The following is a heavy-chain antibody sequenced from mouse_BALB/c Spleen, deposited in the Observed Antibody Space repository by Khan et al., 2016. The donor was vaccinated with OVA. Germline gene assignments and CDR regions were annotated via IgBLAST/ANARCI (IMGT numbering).Heavy chain of an antibody. V-gene: IGHV1-75*01. J-gene: IGHJ1*01. D-gene: IGHD1-3*01. CDR3: KSKIGKYCGYDWYDEV. Sequence: VQLQESGPDLVKPGASVMMSCKASGYTFSDYFLRWVKQRTGQGLEWIGEIFPGSNTTYYNEKFRGKATMTADNSSNTVFMYLSSLTSEDSAVFFGKSKIGKYCGYDWYDEVWGAGTTGKGSS. CDR2: IFPGSNTT. CDR1: GYTFSDYF.